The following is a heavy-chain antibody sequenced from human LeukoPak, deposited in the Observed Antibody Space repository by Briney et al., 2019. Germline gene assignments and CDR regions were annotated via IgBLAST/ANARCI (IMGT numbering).Heavy chain of an antibody. J-gene: IGHJ4*02. CDR2: IYYSGST. CDR1: GGSISSYY. V-gene: IGHV4-59*08. CDR3: ARQGYYDILTGYYPGHFDY. D-gene: IGHD3-9*01. Sequence: SETLSLTCTVSGGSISSYYWSWIRQPPGKGLEWIGYIYYSGSTNYNPSLKSRVTISVDTSKNQFSLKLSSVTAADTAVYYCARQGYYDILTGYYPGHFDYWGQGTLVTVSS.